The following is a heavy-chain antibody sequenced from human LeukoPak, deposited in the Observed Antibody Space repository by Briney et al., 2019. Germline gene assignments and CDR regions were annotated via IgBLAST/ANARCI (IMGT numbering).Heavy chain of an antibody. J-gene: IGHJ3*02. D-gene: IGHD2-15*01. CDR1: GYTFTSYY. Sequence: ASVKVSCKASGYTFTSYYMHWVRQAPGQGLEWMGIVNPSGGSTSYAQKFRGRVTMTRDMSTSTVYMELSSLRSEDTAVYYCARVGHYCSGGSCYPGAFDIWGQGTMVTVSS. CDR2: VNPSGGST. V-gene: IGHV1-46*01. CDR3: ARVGHYCSGGSCYPGAFDI.